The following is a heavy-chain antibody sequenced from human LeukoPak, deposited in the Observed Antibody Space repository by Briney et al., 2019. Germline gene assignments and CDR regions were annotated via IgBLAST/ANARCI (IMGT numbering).Heavy chain of an antibody. V-gene: IGHV4-4*07. CDR3: ARDHVYYYGSGPYYMDV. J-gene: IGHJ6*03. CDR1: GGSISSYY. Sequence: SETLFLTCTVSGGSISSYYWSWIRQPAGKGLEWIGRIYTSGSTNYNPSLKSRVTMSVDTSKNQFSLKLSSVTAADTAVYYCARDHVYYYGSGPYYMDVWGKGTTVTVSS. CDR2: IYTSGST. D-gene: IGHD3-10*01.